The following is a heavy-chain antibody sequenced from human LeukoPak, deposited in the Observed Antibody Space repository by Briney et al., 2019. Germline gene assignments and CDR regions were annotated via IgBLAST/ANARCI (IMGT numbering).Heavy chain of an antibody. Sequence: GGSLRLSCTASGITFGSYWMTWVRQAPGKGLECVANIKPDGSEKHYVDSVEGRFTISRDNSKNTLYLQMNSLRAEDTALYYCAKQGCSSGTSCYPYFLDYWGQGTLVTVSS. J-gene: IGHJ4*02. CDR2: IKPDGSEK. CDR3: AKQGCSSGTSCYPYFLDY. V-gene: IGHV3-7*05. CDR1: GITFGSYW. D-gene: IGHD2-2*01.